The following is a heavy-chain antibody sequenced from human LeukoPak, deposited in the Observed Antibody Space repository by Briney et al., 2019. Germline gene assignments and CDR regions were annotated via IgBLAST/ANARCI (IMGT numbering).Heavy chain of an antibody. CDR2: ISVYNVNI. J-gene: IGHJ4*02. CDR3: ARAHERWRLKN. D-gene: IGHD5-24*01. CDR1: GYTFTSYG. V-gene: IGHV1-18*01. Sequence: ASVKVSCKASGYTFTSYGISWVRQAPGQGLEWMGWISVYNVNINYAQKFQGRVTMTTDTSTSTAYMELRSLRSDDTAVYYCARAHERWRLKNWGQGTLVTVSS.